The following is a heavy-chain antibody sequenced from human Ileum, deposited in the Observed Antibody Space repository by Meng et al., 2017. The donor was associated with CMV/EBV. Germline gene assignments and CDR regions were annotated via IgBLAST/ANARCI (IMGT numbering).Heavy chain of an antibody. CDR2: ITGSGDTT. V-gene: IGHV3-23*01. CDR1: GFTFSGYA. Sequence: SCAASGFTFSGYAMNWVRQAPGKGLEWVSSITGSGDTTYYADSVKGRFTISRDNSKGTLSLLMNSLRAEDTAVYYCAQTWNWLPFEYWGQGTLVTVSS. D-gene: IGHD1-7*01. CDR3: AQTWNWLPFEY. J-gene: IGHJ4*02.